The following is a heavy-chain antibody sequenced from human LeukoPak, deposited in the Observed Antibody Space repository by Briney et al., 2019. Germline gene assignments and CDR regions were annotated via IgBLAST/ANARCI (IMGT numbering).Heavy chain of an antibody. Sequence: GGSLTLLCGASGFTFSTYAMTWLRQAPGKGREWVSGINSNGDEIYYAASVRGRFTISRDNSNNALYLQMDSLRAEDTAVYYCANWIGSSSRDYWGQGTLVTVSS. CDR3: ANWIGSSSRDY. V-gene: IGHV3-23*01. CDR2: INSNGDEI. CDR1: GFTFSTYA. J-gene: IGHJ4*02. D-gene: IGHD6-6*01.